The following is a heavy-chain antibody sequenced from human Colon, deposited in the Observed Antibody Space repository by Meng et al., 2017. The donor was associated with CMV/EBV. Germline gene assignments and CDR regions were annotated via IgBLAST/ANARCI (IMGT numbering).Heavy chain of an antibody. J-gene: IGHJ4*02. CDR1: FSHNPVQLS. CDR2: VYWNDDK. D-gene: IGHD5-12*01. V-gene: IGHV2-5*01. CDR3: AHGGSGYDFGAGGFDY. Sequence: FSHNPVQLSVGWIRQPPGKALEWLALVYWNDDKRYNPSLKNRLTVTKDTSKNQVVLRVTNMDPADSGTYFCAHGGSGYDFGAGGFDYWGQGTLVTVSS.